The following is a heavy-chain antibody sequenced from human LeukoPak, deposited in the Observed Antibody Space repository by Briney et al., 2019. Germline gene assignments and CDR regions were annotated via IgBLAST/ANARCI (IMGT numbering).Heavy chain of an antibody. J-gene: IGHJ4*02. CDR2: IYHSGST. D-gene: IGHD6-13*01. V-gene: IGHV4-38-2*02. Sequence: PSETLSLTCTVSGYSISSGYYWGWIRQPPGKGLEWIGSIYHSGSTYYNPSLKSRVTISVDTSKNQFSLKLTSVTAADTAVYYCARESIAAAGTMNDYWGQGTLVTVSS. CDR1: GYSISSGYY. CDR3: ARESIAAAGTMNDY.